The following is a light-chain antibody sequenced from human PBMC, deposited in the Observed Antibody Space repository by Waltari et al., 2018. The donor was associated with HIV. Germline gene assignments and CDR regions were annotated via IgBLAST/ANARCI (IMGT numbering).Light chain of an antibody. CDR1: QGISSY. CDR2: EAS. V-gene: IGKV1-9*01. CDR3: QQYNSNPS. J-gene: IGKJ2*01. Sequence: DIQLTQSPSFLSASVGDRVTITCRASQGISSYLAWYQQKPGKAPKLLIQEASTLENGVPSRFSGGGSGTEYTLTISDLQPEDIATYYCQQYNSNPSFGQGTKLDIK.